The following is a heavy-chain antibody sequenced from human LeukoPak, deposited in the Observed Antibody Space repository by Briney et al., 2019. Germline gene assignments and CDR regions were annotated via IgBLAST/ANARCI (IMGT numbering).Heavy chain of an antibody. D-gene: IGHD3-22*01. CDR1: GDSFTFYW. V-gene: IGHV5-51*01. J-gene: IGHJ4*02. CDR3: ARGFYYDSSGSSHFDY. CDR2: IHPGDSDT. Sequence: GESLKISCKDSGDSFTFYWIGWVRQMPGKGLEWMGIIHPGDSDTRYSPSFQGQVTISVDKCISTAYLQWSSLKASDTAMYYCARGFYYDSSGSSHFDYWGQGTLVTVSS.